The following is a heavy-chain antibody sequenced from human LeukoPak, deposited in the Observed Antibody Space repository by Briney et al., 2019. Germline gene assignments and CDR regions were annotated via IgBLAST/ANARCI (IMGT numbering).Heavy chain of an antibody. Sequence: GGSLRLSCAASGFSFSNYGMHWVRQAPGKGLEWVAVISYDGSNKYYADSVKGRFTISRDNSKNTLYLQMNSLRAEDTAVYYCAKGGDYGDYVALDYWGQGTLVTVSS. D-gene: IGHD4-17*01. CDR2: ISYDGSNK. J-gene: IGHJ4*02. CDR1: GFSFSNYG. V-gene: IGHV3-30*18. CDR3: AKGGDYGDYVALDY.